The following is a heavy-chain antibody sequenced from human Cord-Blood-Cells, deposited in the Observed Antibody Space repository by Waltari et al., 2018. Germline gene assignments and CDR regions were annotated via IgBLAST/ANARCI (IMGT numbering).Heavy chain of an antibody. Sequence: QVQLQESGPGLVKPSETLSITCTVSGGSISSYYWSWIRQPPGKGLEWIGYIYYSGSTNHSPSLKSRVTISVDTAKNQFSLKRSSVTAADTAVYYCARNKGGYSGYEIFDYWGQGTLVTVSS. CDR1: GGSISSYY. CDR3: ARNKGGYSGYEIFDY. V-gene: IGHV4-59*01. J-gene: IGHJ4*02. CDR2: IYYSGST. D-gene: IGHD5-12*01.